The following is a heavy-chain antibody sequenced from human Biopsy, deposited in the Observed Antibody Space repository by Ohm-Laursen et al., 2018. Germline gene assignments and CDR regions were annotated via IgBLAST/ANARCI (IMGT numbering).Heavy chain of an antibody. CDR3: ARDRMTDVFGGPTRTDVFDS. J-gene: IGHJ4*02. CDR1: GSTFNDYF. D-gene: IGHD3-10*01. V-gene: IGHV1-2*02. Sequence: ASVKVSCKASGSTFNDYFIHWVRQSPGQGLEWMGWVNPNSGATNSAENFRDRVTLTRDTSISAVYIELRRLKSDDTAVYYCARDRMTDVFGGPTRTDVFDSWGQGTPVTVSS. CDR2: VNPNSGAT.